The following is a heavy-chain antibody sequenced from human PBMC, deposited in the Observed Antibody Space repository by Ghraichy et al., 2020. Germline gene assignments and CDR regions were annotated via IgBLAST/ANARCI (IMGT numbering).Heavy chain of an antibody. D-gene: IGHD3-10*01. CDR2: ITSSSRTT. CDR3: AREDSLGLGRGGSAFDI. Sequence: GGSLRLSCVGSGFSFSGYSMNWVRQSPGKGLEWIAYITSSSRTTSYADSVKGRFTISRDNAQNSLYLQMHSLRAEDSGVYYCAREDSLGLGRGGSAFDIWGQGTVVTVSS. J-gene: IGHJ3*02. V-gene: IGHV3-48*01. CDR1: GFSFSGYS.